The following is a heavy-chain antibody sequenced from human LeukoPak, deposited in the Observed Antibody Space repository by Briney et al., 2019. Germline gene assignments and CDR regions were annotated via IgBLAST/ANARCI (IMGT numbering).Heavy chain of an antibody. J-gene: IGHJ4*02. CDR3: AKRGYSGYGYYFDY. D-gene: IGHD5-12*01. Sequence: GGSLRLSCAASGFTFSSYWMSWVRQAPGKGLEWVANIKQDGSEKYYVDSVKGRFTISRGNAKNSLYLQMNSLRAEDTAVYYCAKRGYSGYGYYFDYWGQGTLVTVSS. CDR2: IKQDGSEK. V-gene: IGHV3-7*01. CDR1: GFTFSSYW.